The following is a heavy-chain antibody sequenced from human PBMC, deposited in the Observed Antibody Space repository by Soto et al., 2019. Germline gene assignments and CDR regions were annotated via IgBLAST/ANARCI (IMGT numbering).Heavy chain of an antibody. Sequence: VESLKICFQCSGYTFSNFWSSFVLQLPGKGLEYMWIIYPGDSETRYSPSFHWKVTISADRSIGTAYLQWSSLEASDSAFYFCARSNSSRKYFDYWGQGALVTVSS. J-gene: IGHJ4*02. CDR1: GYTFSNFW. V-gene: IGHV5-51*01. CDR3: ARSNSSRKYFDY. CDR2: IYPGDSET. D-gene: IGHD6-13*01.